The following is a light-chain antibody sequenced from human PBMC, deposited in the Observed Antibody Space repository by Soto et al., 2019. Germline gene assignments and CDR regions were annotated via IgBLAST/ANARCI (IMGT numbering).Light chain of an antibody. CDR1: SSDVGSYNL. V-gene: IGLV2-23*01. Sequence: QSALTQPASVSGSPGQSITISCTGTSSDVGSYNLVSWYQQHPGKAPKLMIYEGSKRPPGVSNRFSGSKSGNTASLTISGIKAQDEADYYCCSYAGSSTYVFGTGTKLTVL. J-gene: IGLJ1*01. CDR3: CSYAGSSTYV. CDR2: EGS.